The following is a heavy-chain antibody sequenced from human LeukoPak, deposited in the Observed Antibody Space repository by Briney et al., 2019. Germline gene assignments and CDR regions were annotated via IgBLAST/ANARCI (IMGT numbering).Heavy chain of an antibody. V-gene: IGHV5-51*01. CDR1: GYSFTSYW. CDR3: ARQSDSSGWYPSFDY. CDR2: IYPGDSDT. D-gene: IGHD6-19*01. J-gene: IGHJ4*02. Sequence: GESLKISCKGSGYSFTSYWIGWVRQMPGKGLEWMGIIYPGDSDTRYSPSFQGQVTISADKSISTAYLQWSSLKASDTAMYYCARQSDSSGWYPSFDYWGQGTLVTVSS.